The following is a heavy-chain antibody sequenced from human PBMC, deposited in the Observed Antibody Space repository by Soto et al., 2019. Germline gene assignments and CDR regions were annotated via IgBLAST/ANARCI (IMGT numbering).Heavy chain of an antibody. CDR1: GFTFSGYA. J-gene: IGHJ5*02. CDR2: TKQDGSKK. D-gene: IGHD2-15*01. Sequence: GGSLRLSCVASGFTFSGYAMHWVRQPPGKGLEWVAGTKQDGSKKYYVDAVKGRFTISRDDAKNSLYLQMSSLRAEDTAVYYCARSPRNCSGGSCYGWWFDPWGQGTLVTVSS. CDR3: ARSPRNCSGGSCYGWWFDP. V-gene: IGHV3-7*01.